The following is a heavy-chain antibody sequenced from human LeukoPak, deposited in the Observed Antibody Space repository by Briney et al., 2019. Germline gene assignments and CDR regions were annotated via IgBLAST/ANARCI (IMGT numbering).Heavy chain of an antibody. J-gene: IGHJ5*02. Sequence: GESLKISCKGYGDRFTSYWVAWARQMPGKGLEWMGIIFPGDSDTRYSPSIQGQVTISVDRSISTAYLQWSSLKASDTAIYYCARRPLHSQNWLAPWGQGTLVTVSS. CDR3: ARRPLHSQNWLAP. CDR2: IFPGDSDT. CDR1: GDRFTSYW. V-gene: IGHV5-51*01.